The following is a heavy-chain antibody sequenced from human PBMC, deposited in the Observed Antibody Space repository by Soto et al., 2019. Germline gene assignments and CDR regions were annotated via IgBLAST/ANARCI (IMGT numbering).Heavy chain of an antibody. CDR1: GFTFSSYA. D-gene: IGHD2-15*01. CDR3: VKYCSGGSCYSGPFRPGYYYYGMDV. CDR2: ISSNGGST. Sequence: PGGSLRLSCSASGFTFSSYAMHWVRQAPGKGLEYVSAISSNGGSTYYADSVKGRFTISRDNSKNTLYLQMSSLRAEDTAVYYCVKYCSGGSCYSGPFRPGYYYYGMDVWGQGTTVTVSS. V-gene: IGHV3-64D*06. J-gene: IGHJ6*02.